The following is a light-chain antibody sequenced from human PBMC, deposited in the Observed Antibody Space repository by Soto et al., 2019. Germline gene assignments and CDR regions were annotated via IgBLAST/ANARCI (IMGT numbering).Light chain of an antibody. CDR2: DVS. CDR1: QSISIT. Sequence: EVVLTQSPATLTLSPGERATLSCRASQSISITLAWDQQKPGQAPRLLIYDVSNRATGIPARFSGSGSGTDFTLTISSLEPEDFAVYYCQDRTGLITFGGGTKVEIK. V-gene: IGKV3-11*01. J-gene: IGKJ4*01. CDR3: QDRTGLIT.